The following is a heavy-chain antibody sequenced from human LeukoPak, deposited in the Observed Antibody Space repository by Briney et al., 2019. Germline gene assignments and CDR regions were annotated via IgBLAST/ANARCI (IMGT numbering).Heavy chain of an antibody. CDR2: IYYSGST. J-gene: IGHJ6*02. Sequence: LRLSCAASGFTFSSYAMSWIRQHPGKGLEWIGYIYYSGSTYYNPSLKSRVTISVDTSKNQFSLKLSSVTAADTAVYYCARDRQLVTYYYYGMDVWGQGTTVTVSS. V-gene: IGHV4-31*02. CDR3: ARDRQLVTYYYYGMDV. D-gene: IGHD6-6*01. CDR1: GFTFSSYA.